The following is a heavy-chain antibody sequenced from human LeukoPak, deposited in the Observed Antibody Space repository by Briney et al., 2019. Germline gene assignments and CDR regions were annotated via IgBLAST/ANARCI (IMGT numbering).Heavy chain of an antibody. CDR2: IYYSGST. Sequence: SETLSLTCTVSGGSISSSSYYWGWIRQPPGKGLEWLGSIYYSGSTYYNPSLKSRVTISVDTSKNQFSLKLSSVTAADTAVYYCARLVPSAQYSYGLLYYFDYWGQGTLVTVSS. CDR1: GGSISSSSYY. CDR3: ARLVPSAQYSYGLLYYFDY. V-gene: IGHV4-39*01. J-gene: IGHJ4*02. D-gene: IGHD5-18*01.